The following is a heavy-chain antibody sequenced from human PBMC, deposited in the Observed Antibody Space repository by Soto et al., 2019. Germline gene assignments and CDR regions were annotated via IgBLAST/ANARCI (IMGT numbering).Heavy chain of an antibody. CDR3: ASGIQLWLRRINNGYSG. CDR2: IIPMFGTA. D-gene: IGHD5-18*01. CDR1: AGTFSTYA. Sequence: QVQLVQSGAEVKKPESSVKVSCKAPAGTFSTYAISCVRQAPGQGLEWMGGIIPMFGTANYAQRFQDRVTITADESTNTVYMELSSLRSEDTAVYFCASGIQLWLRRINNGYSGWGQGTLVTVSS. V-gene: IGHV1-69*12. J-gene: IGHJ4*02.